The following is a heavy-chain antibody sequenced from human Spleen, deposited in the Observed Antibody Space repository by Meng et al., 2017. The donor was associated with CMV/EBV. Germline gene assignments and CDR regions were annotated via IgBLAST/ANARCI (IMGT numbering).Heavy chain of an antibody. CDR3: ARDITGTTGFDY. V-gene: IGHV3-11*04. CDR2: ISSSGSTI. D-gene: IGHD1-7*01. J-gene: IGHJ4*02. CDR1: GFTFSDAW. Sequence: GESLKISCAASGFTFSDAWMSWVRQAPGKGLEWVSYISSSGSTIYYADSVKGRFTISRDNAKNSLYLQMNSLRAEDTAVYYCARDITGTTGFDYWGQGTLVTVSS.